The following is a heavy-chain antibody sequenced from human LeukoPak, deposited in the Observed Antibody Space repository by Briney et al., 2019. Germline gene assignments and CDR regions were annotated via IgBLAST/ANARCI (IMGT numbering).Heavy chain of an antibody. CDR1: GFTFSNYA. J-gene: IGHJ6*03. CDR3: AKGGEWLVASAFYYYYMDV. V-gene: IGHV3-23*01. Sequence: GGSLRLSCAASGFTFSNYAMSWVRQAPGKGLEWVSSFSNSDGSTYYADSVKGRFTISGDNSKNTLYLQMNSLRAEDTAVYYCAKGGEWLVASAFYYYYMDVWGKGTTVTISS. D-gene: IGHD6-19*01. CDR2: FSNSDGST.